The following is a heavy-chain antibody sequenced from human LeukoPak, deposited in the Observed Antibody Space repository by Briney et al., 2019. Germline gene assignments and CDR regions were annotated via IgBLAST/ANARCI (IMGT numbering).Heavy chain of an antibody. V-gene: IGHV4-34*01. CDR2: INHSGST. CDR1: GGSFSGYY. CDR3: ATLAGTAMVKEAIHAIDI. J-gene: IGHJ3*02. Sequence: SSETLSLTCAVYGGSFSGYYWSWIRQPPGKGLEWIGEINHSGSTNYNPSLKSRVTISVDTSKNQFSLKLSSVTAADTAVYYCATLAGTAMVKEAIHAIDIWGQGTMVTVSS. D-gene: IGHD5-18*01.